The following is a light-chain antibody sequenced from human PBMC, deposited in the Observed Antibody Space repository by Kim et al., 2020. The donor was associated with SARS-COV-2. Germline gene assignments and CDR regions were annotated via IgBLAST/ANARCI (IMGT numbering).Light chain of an antibody. CDR2: DAS. CDR1: RSVSSY. V-gene: IGKV3-11*01. Sequence: SPGERATLARRASRSVSSYLAGYQQKPGQAPRLLIYDASNRATGTPARFSGSRSETDFTLTSSSLEPEDFAVYYCQHRSSWPITFGQGTRLESK. CDR3: QHRSSWPIT. J-gene: IGKJ5*01.